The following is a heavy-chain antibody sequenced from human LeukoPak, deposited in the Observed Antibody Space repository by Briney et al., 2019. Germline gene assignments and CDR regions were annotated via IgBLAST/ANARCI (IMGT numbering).Heavy chain of an antibody. D-gene: IGHD3-3*01. CDR1: GYTFTSYY. J-gene: IGHJ6*02. CDR2: INPSGGST. Sequence: ASVKVSCKASGYTFTSYYMHWVRQAPGQGLEWMGIINPSGGSTSYAQKFQGRVTMTRDTSTSTVYMELSSLRSEDTAVYYCARERITIFGVVIQVDYYGMDVWGQGTTVTVSS. V-gene: IGHV1-46*01. CDR3: ARERITIFGVVIQVDYYGMDV.